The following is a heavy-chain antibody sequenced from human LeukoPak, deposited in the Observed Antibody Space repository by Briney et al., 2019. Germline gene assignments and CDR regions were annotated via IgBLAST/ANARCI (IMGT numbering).Heavy chain of an antibody. CDR1: GYTLTELS. CDR2: FDPEDGET. Sequence: GASVKVPCKVSGYTLTELSMHWVRQAPGKGLEWMGGFDPEDGETIYAQKFQGRVTMTEDTSTDTAYMELSSLRSEDTAVYYCATGLPSSSWSLDAFDIWGQGTMVTVSS. CDR3: ATGLPSSSWSLDAFDI. J-gene: IGHJ3*02. D-gene: IGHD6-13*01. V-gene: IGHV1-24*01.